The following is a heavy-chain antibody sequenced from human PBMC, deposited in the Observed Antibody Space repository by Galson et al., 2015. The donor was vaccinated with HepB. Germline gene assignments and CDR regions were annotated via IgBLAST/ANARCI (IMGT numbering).Heavy chain of an antibody. V-gene: IGHV6-1*01. Sequence: CAISGDSVSSNSAAWNRIRQSPSRGLEWLGRTYYRSKWYNDYAVSVKSRITINPDTSKNQFSLQLNSVTPEDTAVYYCARGGVAIDIWGQGTMVTVSS. J-gene: IGHJ3*02. CDR1: GDSVSSNSAA. D-gene: IGHD2-21*01. CDR2: TYYRSKWYN. CDR3: ARGGVAIDI.